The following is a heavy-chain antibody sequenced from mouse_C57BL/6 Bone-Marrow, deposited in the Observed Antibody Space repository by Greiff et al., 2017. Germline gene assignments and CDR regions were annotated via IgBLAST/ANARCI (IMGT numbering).Heavy chain of an antibody. CDR3: ASYLHY. D-gene: IGHD5-5*01. V-gene: IGHV1-26*01. J-gene: IGHJ4*01. Sequence: VQLQQSGPELVKPGASVKISCKASGYTFTDYYMNWVKQSHGKSLEWIGDINPNNGGTSYNQKFKGKATLTVDKSSSTAYMELRSLTSEDSAGYYCASYLHYWGQGTSVTVSS. CDR2: INPNNGGT. CDR1: GYTFTDYY.